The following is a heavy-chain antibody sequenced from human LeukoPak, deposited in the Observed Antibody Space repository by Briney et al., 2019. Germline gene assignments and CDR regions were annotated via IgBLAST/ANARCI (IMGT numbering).Heavy chain of an antibody. J-gene: IGHJ4*02. Sequence: GGSLRLSCAVSGFTFSSYWMYWVRQAPGKGLVWVSRVSSDGSGTSYADSVKGRFTISRDNAKNTLYLQMNSLRAEDTGVYYCARAQHPTYYDSSGYYQDYWGQGTLVTVSS. D-gene: IGHD3-22*01. CDR3: ARAQHPTYYDSSGYYQDY. CDR1: GFTFSSYW. CDR2: VSSDGSGT. V-gene: IGHV3-74*01.